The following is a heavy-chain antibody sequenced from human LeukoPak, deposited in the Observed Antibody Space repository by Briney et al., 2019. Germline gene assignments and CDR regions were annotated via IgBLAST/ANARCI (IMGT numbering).Heavy chain of an antibody. D-gene: IGHD3-3*01. Sequence: SVKVSCKASGGSFSDYALNWVRQAPGQGLEWMGVFIPILGTANSTQKFQGRVTITADISTNTAYMGLSSLRSEDTAVYFCAAIPVFGVVLHQEPVWGKGTTVTVSS. CDR1: GGSFSDYA. CDR3: AAIPVFGVVLHQEPV. J-gene: IGHJ6*04. V-gene: IGHV1-69*10. CDR2: FIPILGTA.